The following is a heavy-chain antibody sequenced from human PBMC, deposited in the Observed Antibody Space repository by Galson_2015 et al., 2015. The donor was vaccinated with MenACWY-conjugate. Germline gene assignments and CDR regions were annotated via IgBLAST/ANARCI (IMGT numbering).Heavy chain of an antibody. Sequence: SLRLSCAASGFTFSSYAMHWVRQTPGKGLVWVSRINGDGSTTNYADSVEGRFTISRDNAKNTLYLQLSSLRAEDTAVYYCVRESTSLTTFGMDVWGQGTTVTVSS. V-gene: IGHV3-74*01. CDR3: VRESTSLTTFGMDV. J-gene: IGHJ6*02. CDR1: GFTFSSYA. D-gene: IGHD4-17*01. CDR2: INGDGSTT.